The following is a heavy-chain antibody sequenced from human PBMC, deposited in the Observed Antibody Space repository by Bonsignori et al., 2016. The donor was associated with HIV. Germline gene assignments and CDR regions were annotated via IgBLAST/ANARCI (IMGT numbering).Heavy chain of an antibody. CDR2: IYSSGIT. V-gene: IGHV4-61*02. D-gene: IGHD5-18*01. CDR3: ARDDVDTTMDK. CDR1: GDSISSGTHW. J-gene: IGHJ4*02. Sequence: QVQLQESGPGLVKPSQTLSLTCTVSGDSISSGTHWWSLGSGNPPGGDWEYIGRIYSSGITNYNPSLKSRLLISRDTAKNQFSLRLSSVTAADTAVYYCARDDVDTTMDKWGQGRLVTVSS.